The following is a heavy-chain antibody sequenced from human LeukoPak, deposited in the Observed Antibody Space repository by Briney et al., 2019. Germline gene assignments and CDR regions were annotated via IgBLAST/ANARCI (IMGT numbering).Heavy chain of an antibody. D-gene: IGHD6-19*01. CDR2: IYHSGRA. V-gene: IGHV4-38-2*02. CDR1: GFSISSGYY. Sequence: PSETLSLTCAVSGFSISSGYYWGRIRRPPGKGLEWIGIIYHSGRAYYSPSLKSRVTISVDTSKNQFSLHLSSMTAADTAVYYCAREGTRGWYNYWGQGTLVTVSS. CDR3: AREGTRGWYNY. J-gene: IGHJ4*02.